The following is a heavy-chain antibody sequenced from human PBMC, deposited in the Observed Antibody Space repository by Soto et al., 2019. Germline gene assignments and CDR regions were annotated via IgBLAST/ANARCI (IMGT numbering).Heavy chain of an antibody. CDR1: GYSFTSYW. V-gene: IGHV5-51*01. J-gene: IGHJ5*02. D-gene: IGHD2-2*02. Sequence: GESLKISCKGSGYSFTSYWIGWVRQMPGKGLEWMGIIYPGDSDTRYSPSFQGQVTISADKSISTAYLQWSSLKASDTAMYYCARLLGYCSSTSCYKEGWFDPWGQGTLVTVSS. CDR2: IYPGDSDT. CDR3: ARLLGYCSSTSCYKEGWFDP.